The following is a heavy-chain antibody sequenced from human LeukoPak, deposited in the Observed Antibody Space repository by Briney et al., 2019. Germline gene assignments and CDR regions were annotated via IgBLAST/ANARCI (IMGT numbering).Heavy chain of an antibody. CDR3: ARSPYQGYYYYMDV. V-gene: IGHV4-39*07. J-gene: IGHJ6*03. CDR2: IYYSGST. CDR1: GGSISSSSYY. Sequence: TSETLSLTCTVSGGSISSSSYYWGWIRQPPGKGLEWIGSIYYSGSTYYNPSLKSRVTISVDTSKNQFSLKLSSVTAADTAVYYCARSPYQGYYYYMDVWGKGTTVTVSS.